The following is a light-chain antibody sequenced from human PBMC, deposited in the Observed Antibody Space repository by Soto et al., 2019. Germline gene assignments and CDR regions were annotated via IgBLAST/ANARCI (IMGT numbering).Light chain of an antibody. V-gene: IGLV1-40*01. J-gene: IGLJ3*02. CDR2: GNS. CDR1: SSNIGAGYE. CDR3: QSYDSSLSGWV. Sequence: QTVVTQPPSMSGAPGQRVTISCTGSSSNIGAGYEVKWYQQLPGTAPKLLIYGNSNRPSGVPDRFSGSKSGTSASLAITGLQAEDEADYYCQSYDSSLSGWVFGGGTKLTVL.